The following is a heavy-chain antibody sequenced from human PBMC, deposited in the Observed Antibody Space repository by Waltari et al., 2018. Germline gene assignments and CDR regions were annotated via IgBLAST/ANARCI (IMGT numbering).Heavy chain of an antibody. Sequence: QVQLVQSGAEVKKPGASVTVSCKVSGYTLTGYYLHWRRQAPGQGLEWMGRINPNSGGTNYAQKFQGRVTMTRDTSISTAYMELSRLRSDDTAVYYCARDGSPGAFDIWGQGTMVTVSS. CDR3: ARDGSPGAFDI. CDR2: INPNSGGT. V-gene: IGHV1-2*06. CDR1: GYTLTGYY. D-gene: IGHD3-10*01. J-gene: IGHJ3*02.